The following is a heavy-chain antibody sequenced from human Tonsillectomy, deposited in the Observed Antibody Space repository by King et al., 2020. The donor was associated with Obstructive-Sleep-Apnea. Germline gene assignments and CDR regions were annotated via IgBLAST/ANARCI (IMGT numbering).Heavy chain of an antibody. D-gene: IGHD6-19*01. J-gene: IGHJ5*02. CDR2: ISNEGSNK. CDR3: ARGQTFPSGGWDYNWFDP. Sequence: VQLVESGGGVVQPGRSLRLSCAASGFTFSSYAMHWVRQAPGKGLEWGAVISNEGSNKYYQDSVKGGFTISKDNSKTTLYLQMNGLRAEDTPVYYCARGQTFPSGGWDYNWFDPWGQGTLVTVSS. V-gene: IGHV3-30-3*01. CDR1: GFTFSSYA.